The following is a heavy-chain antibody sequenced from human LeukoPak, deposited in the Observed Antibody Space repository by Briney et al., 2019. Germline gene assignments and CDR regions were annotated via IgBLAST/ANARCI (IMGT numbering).Heavy chain of an antibody. CDR3: ARDRDGRNGRGVFDI. J-gene: IGHJ3*02. Sequence: ASVKVSCKASGYTFTTYAMNWVRQAPGQGLEWMGWINTNTGNPTYAQGFTGRFVLSLDTSVSTAYLQISSLKADDTAVYYCARDRDGRNGRGVFDIWGQGTMVTVSS. CDR1: GYTFTTYA. V-gene: IGHV7-4-1*02. D-gene: IGHD1-26*01. CDR2: INTNTGNP.